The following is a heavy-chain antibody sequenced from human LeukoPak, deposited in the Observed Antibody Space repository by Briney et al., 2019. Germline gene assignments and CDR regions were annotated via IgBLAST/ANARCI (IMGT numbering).Heavy chain of an antibody. Sequence: ASVKVSFKVSRYTLTELSMHWVRQAPGKGLEWLEGFDPEDGETIYAQKFQGRVSMTEDTSTDTAYMELSSLRSEDTAVYYCATDLFGSYYYYGMDVWGQGTTVTVSS. CDR3: ATDLFGSYYYYGMDV. CDR2: FDPEDGET. CDR1: RYTLTELS. D-gene: IGHD3-10*02. J-gene: IGHJ6*02. V-gene: IGHV1-24*01.